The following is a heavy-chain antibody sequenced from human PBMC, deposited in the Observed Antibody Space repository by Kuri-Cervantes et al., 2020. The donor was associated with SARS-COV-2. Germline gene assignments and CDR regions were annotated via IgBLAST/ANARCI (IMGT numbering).Heavy chain of an antibody. CDR2: ISVWNRNT. V-gene: IGHV1-18*04. J-gene: IGHJ5*01. Sequence: ASVKVSCKASGYTFITYGISWVRQAPGQGLEWLGWISVWNRNTDYAQKVQGRVTMTTDTSTSTAYMELRSLRSDDTAVYFCARSGAQRYFNSARTGAWSESWGQGTLVTVSS. CDR3: ARSGAQRYFNSARTGAWSES. CDR1: GYTFITYG. D-gene: IGHD3-9*01.